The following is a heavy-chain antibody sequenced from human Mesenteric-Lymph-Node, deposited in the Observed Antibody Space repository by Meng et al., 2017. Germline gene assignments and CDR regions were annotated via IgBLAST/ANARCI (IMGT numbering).Heavy chain of an antibody. J-gene: IGHJ4*02. V-gene: IGHV1-46*01. D-gene: IGHD2-2*01. CDR2: INPSGGST. CDR3: ARTKNTVVPDY. Sequence: ASVKVSCKASGYTFTSYYMHWVRQAPGQGLEWMGIINPSGGSTSYAQKFQGRVTMTRDTSTSTVYMELSRLRSDDTAVYYCARTKNTVVPDYWGQGTLVTVSS. CDR1: GYTFTSYY.